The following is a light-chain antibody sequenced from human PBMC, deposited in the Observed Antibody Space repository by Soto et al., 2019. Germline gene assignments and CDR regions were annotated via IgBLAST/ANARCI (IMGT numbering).Light chain of an antibody. CDR1: QSVSSSY. Sequence: ETVLTQYPGTLSLSAGERATLSCMAIQSVSSSYLAWYQQKPGQAPRLLIYGASSRATGIPDRFSGSGSGTDFTLTISRLEPEDFAVYYCQQYGSSPPITFGQGGLLET. CDR2: GAS. CDR3: QQYGSSPPIT. J-gene: IGKJ5*01. V-gene: IGKV3-20*01.